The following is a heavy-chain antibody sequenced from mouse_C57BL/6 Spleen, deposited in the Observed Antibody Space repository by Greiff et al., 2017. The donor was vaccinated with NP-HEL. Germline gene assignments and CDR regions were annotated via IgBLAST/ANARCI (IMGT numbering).Heavy chain of an antibody. D-gene: IGHD2-4*01. CDR3: AGYDYDGAMDY. CDR1: GYTFTDYY. Sequence: VQLQQSGAELVRPGASVKLSCKASGYTFTDYYINWVKQRPGQGLEWIARIYPGSGNTYYNEKFKGKATLTAEKSSSTAYMQLSSLTSEDSAVYFCAGYDYDGAMDYWGQGTSVTVSS. J-gene: IGHJ4*01. V-gene: IGHV1-76*01. CDR2: IYPGSGNT.